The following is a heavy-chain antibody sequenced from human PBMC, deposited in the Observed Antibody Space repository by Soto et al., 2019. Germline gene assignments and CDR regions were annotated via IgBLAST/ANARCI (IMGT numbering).Heavy chain of an antibody. Sequence: ASVKVSCKASGYTFTNNDVTWVRQATGQGLEWMGWMNPGSGDTGYAQKFQGRVTMTRNISIATAYMELSSLRSEDTAIYYCARMASFGSLNWFDLWGQGTLVTV. D-gene: IGHD5-18*01. CDR2: MNPGSGDT. V-gene: IGHV1-8*01. CDR1: GYTFTNND. J-gene: IGHJ5*02. CDR3: ARMASFGSLNWFDL.